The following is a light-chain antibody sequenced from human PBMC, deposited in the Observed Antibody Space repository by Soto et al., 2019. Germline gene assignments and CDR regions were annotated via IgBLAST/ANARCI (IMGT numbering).Light chain of an antibody. Sequence: DIQMTQAPSSLSASVGDRVTITCQASQDISHYLNWYQQKPEKAPKLLIYDASNLETGVPSRFSGSGSGTEFTITISSLQPEDITTSYWQRYDNLPPTFGQGTKVEIK. J-gene: IGKJ1*01. CDR3: QRYDNLPPT. CDR1: QDISHY. CDR2: DAS. V-gene: IGKV1-33*01.